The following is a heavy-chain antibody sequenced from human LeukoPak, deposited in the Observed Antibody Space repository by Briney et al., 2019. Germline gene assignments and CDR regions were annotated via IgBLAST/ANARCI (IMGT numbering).Heavy chain of an antibody. CDR3: ASTYYDFWSGYVFDY. Sequence: QTGGSLRLSCAGSGYTFSDYEMNWVRQAPGKGLEWVSYISSSGSTIYYADSVKGRFTISRDNAKNSLFLQMNSLRAEDTAVYYCASTYYDFWSGYVFDYWGQGTLVTVSS. D-gene: IGHD3-3*01. CDR1: GYTFSDYE. CDR2: ISSSGSTI. J-gene: IGHJ4*02. V-gene: IGHV3-48*03.